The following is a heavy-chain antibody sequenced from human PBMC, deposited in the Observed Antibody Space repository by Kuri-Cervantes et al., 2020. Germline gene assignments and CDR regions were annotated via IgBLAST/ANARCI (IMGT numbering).Heavy chain of an antibody. CDR2: MNPNSGNT. CDR1: GYTFTSYD. Sequence: ASVRVSCNASGYTFTSYDINWVRQATGQGLEWMGWMNPNSGNTGYAQKFQGRVTMTRNTSISTAYMELSSLRSEDTAVYYCARDTSTVTTYWYFDLWGRGTLVTVSS. CDR3: ARDTSTVTTYWYFDL. V-gene: IGHV1-8*02. J-gene: IGHJ2*01. D-gene: IGHD4-17*01.